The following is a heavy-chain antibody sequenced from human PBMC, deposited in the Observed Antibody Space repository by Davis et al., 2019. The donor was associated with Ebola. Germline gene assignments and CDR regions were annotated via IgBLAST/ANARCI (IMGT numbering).Heavy chain of an antibody. CDR2: INHSGST. CDR3: ARGPFQLLRWFDP. V-gene: IGHV4-34*01. J-gene: IGHJ5*02. CDR1: GGSFSGYY. D-gene: IGHD2-2*01. Sequence: MPSETLSLTCAVYGGSFSGYYWSWIRQPPGKGLEWIGEINHSGSTNYNPSLKSRVTISVDTSKNQFSLKLSSVTAADTAVYYCARGPFQLLRWFDPWGQGTLVIVSS.